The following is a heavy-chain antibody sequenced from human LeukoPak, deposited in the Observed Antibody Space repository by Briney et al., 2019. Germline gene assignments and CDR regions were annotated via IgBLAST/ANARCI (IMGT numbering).Heavy chain of an antibody. J-gene: IGHJ4*02. CDR3: ARDKYRTGRDCYGGSKFDY. CDR2: IKQDGSEK. D-gene: IGHD2-8*02. CDR1: GFTFSDYW. Sequence: TGGSLRLSCAVSGFTFSDYWMSWVRQAPGKGLEWVANIKQDGSEKYVDSVKGRFTISRDSAQNSVDLQMNSLRAEDTAVYYCARDKYRTGRDCYGGSKFDYWGQGTLVTVSS. V-gene: IGHV3-7*01.